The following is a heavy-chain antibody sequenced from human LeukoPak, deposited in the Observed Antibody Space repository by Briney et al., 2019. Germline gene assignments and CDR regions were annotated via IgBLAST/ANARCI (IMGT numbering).Heavy chain of an antibody. V-gene: IGHV3-9*01. D-gene: IGHD3-10*01. CDR1: GFTFDDYA. J-gene: IGHJ4*02. Sequence: GGSLRLSCAASGFTFDDYAMHWVRQAPGKGLEWVSGISWNSGSIGYADSVKGRFTISRDNAKNSLYLQMNSLRAEDTALYYCAKDISVGSGYYGSGAFDYWGQGTLVTVSS. CDR2: ISWNSGSI. CDR3: AKDISVGSGYYGSGAFDY.